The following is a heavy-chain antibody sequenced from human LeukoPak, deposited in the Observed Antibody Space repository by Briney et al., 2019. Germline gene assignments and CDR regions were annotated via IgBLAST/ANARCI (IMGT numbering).Heavy chain of an antibody. CDR3: ARVSRYSYGLGYYYYMDV. CDR1: GFTFSSYN. Sequence: GGSLRLSCAASGFTFSSYNMNWVRQAPGKGLEWVANIKQDGSEKYYVDSVKGRFTISRDNAKNSLYLQMNSLRAEDTAVYYCARVSRYSYGLGYYYYMDVWGKGTTVTVSS. CDR2: IKQDGSEK. V-gene: IGHV3-7*01. D-gene: IGHD5-18*01. J-gene: IGHJ6*03.